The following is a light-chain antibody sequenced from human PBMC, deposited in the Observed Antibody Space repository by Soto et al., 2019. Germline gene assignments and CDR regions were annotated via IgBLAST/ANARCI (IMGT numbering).Light chain of an antibody. CDR3: QSYDSSLREV. V-gene: IGLV1-40*01. Sequence: QSVVTQPPSVSGAPGQRVTISCTGSSSNIGAGYDVHWYQQLPGTAPKLLIYGNSNRPSGVPDRFSGSKSGTSASLAITGLQAEDEADYYCQSYDSSLREVFGGGTKLTVL. J-gene: IGLJ2*01. CDR1: SSNIGAGYD. CDR2: GNS.